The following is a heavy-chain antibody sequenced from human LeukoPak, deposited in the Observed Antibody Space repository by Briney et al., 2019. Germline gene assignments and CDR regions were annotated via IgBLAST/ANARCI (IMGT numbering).Heavy chain of an antibody. CDR3: ARTLYVDAVPGGLDY. D-gene: IGHD3-16*01. CDR2: INPKNAAT. V-gene: IGHV1-2*02. Sequence: ASVKVSCKSSGYTFTGHYLHWVRQAPVQGLEWMGWINPKNAATNYAQKFQGRVTMTRDRSTGTVYMEVSTLRSDDTAVYYCARTLYVDAVPGGLDYWGQGTLVTVSS. CDR1: GYTFTGHY. J-gene: IGHJ4*02.